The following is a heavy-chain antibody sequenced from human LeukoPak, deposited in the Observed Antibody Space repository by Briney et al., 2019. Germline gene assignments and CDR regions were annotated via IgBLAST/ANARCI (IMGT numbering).Heavy chain of an antibody. Sequence: ASVKVSCKASGYTFTSYYMHWVRQAPGQGLEWMGIINPSGGSTSYAQKFQGRVTMTRDTSTSTVYMELSSLRSEDTAVYYCARVGDLWFGGDGVDVWGQGTTVTVSS. CDR2: INPSGGST. CDR1: GYTFTSYY. CDR3: ARVGDLWFGGDGVDV. V-gene: IGHV1-46*01. J-gene: IGHJ6*02. D-gene: IGHD3-10*01.